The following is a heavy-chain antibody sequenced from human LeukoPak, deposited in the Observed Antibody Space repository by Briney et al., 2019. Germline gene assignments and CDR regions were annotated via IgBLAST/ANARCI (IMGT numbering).Heavy chain of an antibody. CDR1: GYTFTGHY. J-gene: IGHJ4*02. D-gene: IGHD1-26*01. Sequence: GASVKVSCKASGYTFTGHYMHWVRQAPGQGLAWMGWINPNNGGTNYAQKFQGRVTMTRDTSISTAYMELSRLRSDDTAVYYCARGYALYSGRYIDFDYWGQGTLVTVSS. CDR2: INPNNGGT. V-gene: IGHV1-2*02. CDR3: ARGYALYSGRYIDFDY.